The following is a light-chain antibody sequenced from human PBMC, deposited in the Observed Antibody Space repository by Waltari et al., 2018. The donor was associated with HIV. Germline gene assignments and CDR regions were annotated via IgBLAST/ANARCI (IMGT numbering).Light chain of an antibody. CDR3: QSYDSSLTGSV. CDR1: SSNIGAGYD. J-gene: IGLJ2*01. V-gene: IGLV1-40*01. CDR2: GSG. Sequence: QSVLTQPPSVSGAPGQRVTISCTGSSSNIGAGYDIHWYQQLPGPAPKLLIYGSGNRPSVFPDRFSGSKSGTSASLAITGLQAEDEADYYCQSYDSSLTGSVFGGGTKLTVL.